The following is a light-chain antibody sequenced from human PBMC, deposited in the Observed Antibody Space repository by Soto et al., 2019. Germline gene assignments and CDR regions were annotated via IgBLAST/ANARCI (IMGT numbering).Light chain of an antibody. J-gene: IGKJ1*01. CDR1: QSISNN. CDR3: QNYGGSLPWT. CDR2: GAS. Sequence: EVVMTQSPATLSVSPGGRATLSCRASQSISNNLAWYQQKPGQAPSLLIYGASTRATGIPDRFSGSGSGTDITLTISRLEPEDFAVYYCQNYGGSLPWTFGPGTKVDIK. V-gene: IGKV3-20*01.